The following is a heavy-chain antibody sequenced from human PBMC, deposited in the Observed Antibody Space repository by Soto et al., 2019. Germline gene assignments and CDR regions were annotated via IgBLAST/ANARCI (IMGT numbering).Heavy chain of an antibody. Sequence: GESLSLSCAASGFTFSSYAMSWVRQAPGKGLEWVSAISGSGGSTYYADSVKGRFTISRDNSKNTLYLQMNSLRAEDTAVYYCAIRSSSWTPVGPWGQGTLVTVSS. D-gene: IGHD6-13*01. CDR3: AIRSSSWTPVGP. J-gene: IGHJ5*02. V-gene: IGHV3-23*01. CDR2: ISGSGGST. CDR1: GFTFSSYA.